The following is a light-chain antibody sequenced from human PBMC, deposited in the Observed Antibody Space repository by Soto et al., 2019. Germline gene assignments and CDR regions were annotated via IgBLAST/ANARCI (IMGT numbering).Light chain of an antibody. V-gene: IGKV1-9*01. CDR1: QGISSY. CDR2: AAS. CDR3: QQLNSYLPFT. J-gene: IGKJ3*01. Sequence: IQLTQSPSSLSASVGDRVTIACRASQGISSYLAWYQQKPGKAPKLLIYAASTLQSGVPSRFSGSGSGTDFTLTISSLQPEDFATYYCQQLNSYLPFTFGPGTKVDIK.